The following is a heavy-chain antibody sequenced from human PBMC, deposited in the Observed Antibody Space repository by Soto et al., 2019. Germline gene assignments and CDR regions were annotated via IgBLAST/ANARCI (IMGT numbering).Heavy chain of an antibody. CDR3: ARDPSPYTSGWYGVDF. CDR2: IRGFSPYT. V-gene: IGHV3-21*01. Sequence: EVQLVESGGGLVKPGGSLRLSCISSGFTFRTYTMNWVRQAPGKGLEWVSGIRGFSPYTFYAESVKGRFTISRDNAKNSLFLQMNSLRAEDTAVYYCARDPSPYTSGWYGVDFWCHGTLVTVSS. J-gene: IGHJ4*01. D-gene: IGHD6-19*01. CDR1: GFTFRTYT.